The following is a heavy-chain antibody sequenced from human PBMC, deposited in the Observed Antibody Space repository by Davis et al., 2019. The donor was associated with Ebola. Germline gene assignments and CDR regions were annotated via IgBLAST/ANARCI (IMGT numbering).Heavy chain of an antibody. J-gene: IGHJ4*02. V-gene: IGHV1-69*13. CDR1: GGTFSSYA. CDR3: ARGISGLYGVVDY. CDR2: IIPIFGTA. Sequence: SVKVSCKASGGTFSSYAISWVRQAPGQGLEWMGGIIPIFGTANYAQKFQGRVTITADESTSTAYMELSSLRSEDTAVYYCARGISGLYGVVDYWGQGTLVTVSS. D-gene: IGHD4-17*01.